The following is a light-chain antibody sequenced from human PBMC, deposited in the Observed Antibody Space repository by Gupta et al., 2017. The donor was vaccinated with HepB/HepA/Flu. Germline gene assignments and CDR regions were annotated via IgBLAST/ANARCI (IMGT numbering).Light chain of an antibody. V-gene: IGKV3-11*01. CDR2: DAS. Sequence: ELVLTQSPPTLSLSPGERATLSCRASQSVSSYLAWYQQKPGQAPRLLIYDASNRATGIPARFSGSGSGTDFTLTISSLEPEDFAVYYCQQRSNWPGVTFGPGTKVDIK. CDR1: QSVSSY. J-gene: IGKJ3*01. CDR3: QQRSNWPGVT.